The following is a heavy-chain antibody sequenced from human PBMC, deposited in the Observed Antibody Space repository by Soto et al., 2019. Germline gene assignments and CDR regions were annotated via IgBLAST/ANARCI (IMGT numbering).Heavy chain of an antibody. D-gene: IGHD5-12*01. CDR1: GYTFTSDG. CDR3: ARAATIPRAFDY. J-gene: IGHJ4*02. CDR2: ISAYNGNT. V-gene: IGHV1-18*01. Sequence: QVPLVQSGAEVKKPGASVKVSCKASGYTFTSDGISWVRQAPGQGLEWMGWISAYNGNTNYAQKLQGRVTMTTDTSTSTAYMELRSVRSDDTAVYYFARAATIPRAFDYWGQGTLVTVSS.